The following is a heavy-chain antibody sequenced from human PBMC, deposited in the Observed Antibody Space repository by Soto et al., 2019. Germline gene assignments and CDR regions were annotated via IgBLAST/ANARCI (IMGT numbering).Heavy chain of an antibody. J-gene: IGHJ6*02. V-gene: IGHV1-69*01. CDR2: LIPIFGTA. D-gene: IGHD2-2*01. CDR1: GGTFSSYA. CDR3: ARSIVVVPTYYYYYGMDV. Sequence: QVQLVQSGAEVKKPGSSVKVSCKASGGTFSSYAISWVRQAPGQGLEWMGGLIPIFGTANYAQKFQGRVTITADESTSTAYMELSSLRSEDTAVYYCARSIVVVPTYYYYYGMDVWGQGTTVTVSS.